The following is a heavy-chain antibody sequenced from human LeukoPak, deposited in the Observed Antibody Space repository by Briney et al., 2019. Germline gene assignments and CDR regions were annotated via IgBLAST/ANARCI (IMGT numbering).Heavy chain of an antibody. CDR1: GGTFSSYA. D-gene: IGHD3-22*01. CDR3: AHYDSSGYFIDY. Sequence: ASVKVSCKASGGTFSSYAISWVGQAPGQGLEWMGGIIPIFGTANYAQKFQGRVTITADESTSTAYMELSSLRSEDTAVYYCAHYDSSGYFIDYWGQGTLVTVSS. V-gene: IGHV1-69*13. J-gene: IGHJ4*02. CDR2: IIPIFGTA.